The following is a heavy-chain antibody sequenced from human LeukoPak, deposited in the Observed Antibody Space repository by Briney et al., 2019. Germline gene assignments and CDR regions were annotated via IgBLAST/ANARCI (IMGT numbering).Heavy chain of an antibody. V-gene: IGHV3-23*01. CDR3: AKDTGKYYYDSSGYYQY. Sequence: QPGGSLRLSCAASGFTFSSYAMSWVRQAPGKGLEWVSAISGSGGSTYYADSVKGRFTISRDNSKNTLYLQMNSLRAEDTAVYYCAKDTGKYYYDSSGYYQYWGQGTLVTVSS. D-gene: IGHD3-22*01. J-gene: IGHJ4*02. CDR1: GFTFSSYA. CDR2: ISGSGGST.